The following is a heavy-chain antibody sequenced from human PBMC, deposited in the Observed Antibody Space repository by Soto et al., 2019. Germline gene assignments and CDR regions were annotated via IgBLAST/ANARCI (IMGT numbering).Heavy chain of an antibody. CDR1: GFTFDDYG. D-gene: IGHD3-16*01. CDR2: INWNGGST. V-gene: IGHV3-20*01. Sequence: GGSLRLSCAASGFTFDDYGMSWVRQAPGKGLEWVSGINWNGGSTGYTDSVKGRFTISRDNAKNSLYLQMNSLRAEDTALYHCARTTYGGAFDIWGQGTMVTVSS. CDR3: ARTTYGGAFDI. J-gene: IGHJ3*02.